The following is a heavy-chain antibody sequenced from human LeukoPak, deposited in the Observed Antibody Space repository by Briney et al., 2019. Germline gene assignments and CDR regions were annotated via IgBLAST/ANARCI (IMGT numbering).Heavy chain of an antibody. V-gene: IGHV4-59*11. Sequence: PSETLSPTCTVSGGSISPHYWNWIRQPPGEGLEWIGYIYYTGATNYNPSLKSRVIISVDTSKNQFSLNLSSVTAADTAVYFCARSLNFAYGYNYWGQGTLVTVSS. J-gene: IGHJ4*02. CDR3: ARSLNFAYGYNY. CDR2: IYYTGAT. D-gene: IGHD5-12*01. CDR1: GGSISPHY.